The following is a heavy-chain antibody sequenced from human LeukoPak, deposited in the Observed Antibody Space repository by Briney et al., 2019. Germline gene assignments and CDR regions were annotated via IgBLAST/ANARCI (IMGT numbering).Heavy chain of an antibody. CDR2: IYYSGST. D-gene: IGHD3-22*01. Sequence: PSETLSLTCTVSGGSVSSGSYYWSWIRQPPGKGLEWIGYIYYSGSTNYNPSLKSRVTISVDTSKNQFSLKLSSVTAADTAVYYCARDRSYYDSSGLGLRWFGPWGQGTLVTVSS. CDR1: GGSVSSGSYY. CDR3: ARDRSYYDSSGLGLRWFGP. V-gene: IGHV4-61*01. J-gene: IGHJ5*02.